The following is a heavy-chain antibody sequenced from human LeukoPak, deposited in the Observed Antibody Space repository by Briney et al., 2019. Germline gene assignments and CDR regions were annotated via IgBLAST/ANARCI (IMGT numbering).Heavy chain of an antibody. CDR3: TRHISSGGTHAHFDY. CDR2: FHNSGTS. Sequence: SETLSLTCTVSDDSISDYYRGWIRQPPGKGLEWIGYFHNSGTSTYNPSLKSRVTISADTSKNQFSLKLNSLTTADTAVYYCTRHISSGGTHAHFDYWDQGTLVTVSS. CDR1: DDSISDYY. V-gene: IGHV4-59*01. D-gene: IGHD1-26*01. J-gene: IGHJ4*02.